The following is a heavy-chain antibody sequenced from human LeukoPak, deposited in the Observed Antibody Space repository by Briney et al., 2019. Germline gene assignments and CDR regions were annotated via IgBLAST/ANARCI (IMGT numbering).Heavy chain of an antibody. V-gene: IGHV7-4-1*02. CDR2: INTNTGNP. Sequence: ASVKVSCKASGYTFTSYAMNWVRQAPGQGLEWMGWINTNTGNPTYAQGFTGRFVFSLDTSVSTAYLQISSLKAEDTAVYYCARVSWSTVTTRYYYMDVWGKGTTVTVSS. CDR1: GYTFTSYA. D-gene: IGHD4-17*01. J-gene: IGHJ6*03. CDR3: ARVSWSTVTTRYYYMDV.